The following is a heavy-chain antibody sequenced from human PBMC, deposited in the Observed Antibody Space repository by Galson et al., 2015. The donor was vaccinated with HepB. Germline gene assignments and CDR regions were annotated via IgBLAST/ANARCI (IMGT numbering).Heavy chain of an antibody. J-gene: IGHJ2*01. Sequence: CAISGDSVPSQSASWNWIRQSPSRGLEWLGRTYYRSKWYNDYAVSVKSRITINPDTSKQQFSLQLNSVTPEDTAVYYCARENDWNYGYFDVWGRGTLVTVSS. D-gene: IGHD1-1*01. CDR1: GDSVPSQSAS. V-gene: IGHV6-1*01. CDR2: TYYRSKWYN. CDR3: ARENDWNYGYFDV.